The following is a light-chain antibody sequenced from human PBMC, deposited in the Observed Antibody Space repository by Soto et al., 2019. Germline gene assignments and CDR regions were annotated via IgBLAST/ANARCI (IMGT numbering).Light chain of an antibody. CDR2: AAS. V-gene: IGKV1-8*01. CDR1: QGISSY. Sequence: AIRMTQSPSSLSASTGDRVTITCRASQGISSYLAWYQQKPGKAPKLLIYAASTLQSAVPSRFSGSGSGTDFTLTISCLQSEDFATYYWQQYYSYPLTFGGGTKVEIK. CDR3: QQYYSYPLT. J-gene: IGKJ4*01.